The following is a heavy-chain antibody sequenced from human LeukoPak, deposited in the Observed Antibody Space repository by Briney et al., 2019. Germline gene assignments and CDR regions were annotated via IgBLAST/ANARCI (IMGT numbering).Heavy chain of an antibody. CDR1: GFTFSRCA. CDR3: AKPVSGGRYCSGGSCYDFDY. J-gene: IGHJ4*02. CDR2: ISGSGGST. V-gene: IGHV3-23*01. Sequence: GGSLTLSCAASGFTFSRCAMSWVSQAPGKGLEWVSGISGSGGSTYYADSVKGRFTSSRDNSKNTLYLQMNSLRAEDTAVYYCAKPVSGGRYCSGGSCYDFDYWGEGTLVTVCS. D-gene: IGHD2-15*01.